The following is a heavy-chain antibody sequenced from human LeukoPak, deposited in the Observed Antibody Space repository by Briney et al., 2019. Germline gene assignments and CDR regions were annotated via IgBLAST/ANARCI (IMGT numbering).Heavy chain of an antibody. V-gene: IGHV4-4*07. D-gene: IGHD2-15*01. CDR3: ARSARVEPGTGYYFDS. J-gene: IGHJ4*02. CDR2: ILTNGNT. CDR1: GGSINGYF. Sequence: KSSETLSLTCTASGGSINGYFWSWMRQPAGKGLEWIGRILTNGNTDYNPSLNSRVTMSMDTSRNQFSLKLRSVSAADTAVYYCARSARVEPGTGYYFDSWGRGTLVTVSS.